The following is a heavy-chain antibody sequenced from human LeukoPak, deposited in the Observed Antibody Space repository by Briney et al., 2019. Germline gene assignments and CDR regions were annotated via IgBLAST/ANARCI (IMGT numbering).Heavy chain of an antibody. CDR1: GFTFSNAW. CDR2: IKSKTDGGTT. J-gene: IGHJ3*02. CDR3: AKVYYYDSSGYYSPEGAFDI. Sequence: GGSLRLSCAASGFTFSNAWMSWVRQAPGKGLEWVGRIKSKTDGGTTDYAAPVKGRFTISRDDSKNTLYLQMNSLRAEDTAVYYCAKVYYYDSSGYYSPEGAFDIWGQGTMVTVSS. V-gene: IGHV3-15*01. D-gene: IGHD3-22*01.